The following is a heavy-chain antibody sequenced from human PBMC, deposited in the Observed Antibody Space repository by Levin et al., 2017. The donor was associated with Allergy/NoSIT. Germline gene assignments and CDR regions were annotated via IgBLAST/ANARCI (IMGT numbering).Heavy chain of an antibody. CDR2: MYYSGST. Sequence: PGGSLRLSCTVSGGSISSSSYYWGWNRQPPGMGLGWIGSMYYSGSTYYNPSLKSRVTISVNTSKNQFSLKVSSVTAADTAVNYCARHHHYGSGSYDYWGQGTLVTVSS. D-gene: IGHD3-10*01. J-gene: IGHJ4*02. V-gene: IGHV4-39*01. CDR3: ARHHHYGSGSYDY. CDR1: GGSISSSSYY.